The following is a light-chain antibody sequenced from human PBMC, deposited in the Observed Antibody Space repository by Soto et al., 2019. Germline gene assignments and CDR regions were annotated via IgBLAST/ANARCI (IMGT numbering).Light chain of an antibody. CDR1: QSVSSY. CDR3: QKYAGSPRK. V-gene: IGKV3-20*01. CDR2: DAS. Sequence: ELVLTQSPATLWLAPGERAALSCRASQSVSSYLAWYQQKPGQAPRLLIYDASNRATGIPDRFTGSGSGTDFTLTINRVEPEDFAVYFCQKYAGSPRKCGQGNKGAIK. J-gene: IGKJ1*01.